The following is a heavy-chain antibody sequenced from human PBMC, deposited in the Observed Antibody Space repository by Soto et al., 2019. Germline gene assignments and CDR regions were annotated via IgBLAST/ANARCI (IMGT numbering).Heavy chain of an antibody. V-gene: IGHV2-5*02. CDR2: IYWDDDK. J-gene: IGHJ4*02. CDR3: AHSPFFGDKLDY. D-gene: IGHD2-21*01. CDR1: GFSLTTGGVG. Sequence: QITLKESGPTLVKPTQTLTLTCTFSGFSLTTGGVGVVWIRQPPGKALEWLAVIYWDDDKRYRPSLKSSLTIRQHTSKNHVVLTMTNMDPVDTATYFCAHSPFFGDKLDYWGQGTQVIVSS.